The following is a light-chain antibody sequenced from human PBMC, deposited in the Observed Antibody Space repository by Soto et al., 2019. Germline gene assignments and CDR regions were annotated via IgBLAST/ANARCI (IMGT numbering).Light chain of an antibody. J-gene: IGKJ5*01. Sequence: IQMTQSPPSLSATVGDRVTITCRASRSIINFLNWYKQKPLEAPELLIYAASALQRGVPSRFSGSGSGTDFTLTISILEPEDFALYFCQQYGSAAPITFGQGTRLEIK. CDR3: QQYGSAAPIT. CDR2: AAS. CDR1: RSIINF. V-gene: IGKV1-39*01.